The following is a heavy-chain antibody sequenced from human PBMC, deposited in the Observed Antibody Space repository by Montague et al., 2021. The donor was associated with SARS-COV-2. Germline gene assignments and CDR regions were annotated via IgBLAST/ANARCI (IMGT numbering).Heavy chain of an antibody. CDR1: GGSMSDYY. CDR3: ARLTQRGYCSFASCYPALYFDY. Sequence: SETLSLTCTVSGGSMSDYYWTWIRQPPGKGPEWIGYFSRSGGSXXXPSXXXRVTISLVTSRSQFSLQLSSVTAADTAFYYCARLTQRGYCSFASCYPALYFDYWGQGFLVSVSS. D-gene: IGHD2-15*01. J-gene: IGHJ4*02. V-gene: IGHV4-59*01. CDR2: FSRSGGS.